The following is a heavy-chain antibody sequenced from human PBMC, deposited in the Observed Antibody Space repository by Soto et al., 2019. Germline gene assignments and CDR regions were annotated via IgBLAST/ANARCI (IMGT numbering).Heavy chain of an antibody. Sequence: VGSLRLSCAASGFTFSSYGMHWVRQAPGKGLEWVAVIWYDGSNKYYADSVKGRFTISRDNSKNTLYLQMNSLRAEDTAVYYCAKDIGMGSSSWSYYYYGMDVWGQGTTVTVSS. CDR3: AKDIGMGSSSWSYYYYGMDV. CDR1: GFTFSSYG. CDR2: IWYDGSNK. V-gene: IGHV3-33*06. D-gene: IGHD6-13*01. J-gene: IGHJ6*02.